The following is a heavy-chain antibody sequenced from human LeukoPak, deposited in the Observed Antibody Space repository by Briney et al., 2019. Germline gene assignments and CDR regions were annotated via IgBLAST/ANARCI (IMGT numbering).Heavy chain of an antibody. CDR1: GFTFSSYA. CDR3: AKKIEMATISHFDY. V-gene: IGHV3-23*01. D-gene: IGHD5-24*01. CDR2: ISGSGGST. J-gene: IGHJ4*02. Sequence: GGSLRLSCAASGFTFSSYAMSWVRQAPGKGLEWVSAISGSGGSTYYADSVKGRFTISRDNSKNALYLQMNSLRAEDTAVYYCAKKIEMATISHFDYWGQGTLVTVSS.